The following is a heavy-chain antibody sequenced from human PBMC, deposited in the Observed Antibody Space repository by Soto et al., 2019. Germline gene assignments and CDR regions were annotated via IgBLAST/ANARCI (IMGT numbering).Heavy chain of an antibody. CDR1: GFSLSTSGVG. J-gene: IGHJ3*02. V-gene: IGHV2-5*02. CDR2: IYWDDDK. Sequence: QITLKESGPTLVKPTQTLTLTCTFSGFSLSTSGVGVGWIRQPPGKALEWLALIYWDDDKRYSPSLKSRLTITKDTPKNQVVLTMTNMDPVDTATYSGAHRLRRKDAFDIWGQGTMVTVSS. CDR3: AHRLRRKDAFDI.